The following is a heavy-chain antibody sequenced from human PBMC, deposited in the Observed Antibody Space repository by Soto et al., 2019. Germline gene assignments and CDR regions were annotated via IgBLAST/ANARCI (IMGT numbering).Heavy chain of an antibody. V-gene: IGHV1-69*08. CDR3: AGDPDSHYNDSHAYSYP. J-gene: IGHJ5*02. CDR1: GGTFSTYT. D-gene: IGHD3-22*01. Sequence: QVQLVQSGAEVKKPGSSVKVSCKASGGTFSTYTITWVRQAPGQGLEWMGRIITIIGIINYAQKFQVRVTITADKFTGTAYMELTRLRSDDTAVYYCAGDPDSHYNDSHAYSYPWGQGTLVTVSS. CDR2: IITIIGII.